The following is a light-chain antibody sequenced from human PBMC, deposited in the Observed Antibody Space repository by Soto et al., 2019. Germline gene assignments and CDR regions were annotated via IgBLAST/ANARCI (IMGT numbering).Light chain of an antibody. Sequence: TRSHGALSVTPGKRATISCGSIRSVSNNYLAWYQQQRGQAPSLLIYDTSSRATGIPHRFSGTGSATAVSLIIIRLEPEDLSAYYCQQYGTSPPRTFGGGTKVDI. CDR3: QQYGTSPPRT. CDR1: RSVSNNY. CDR2: DTS. J-gene: IGKJ4*01. V-gene: IGKV3-20*01.